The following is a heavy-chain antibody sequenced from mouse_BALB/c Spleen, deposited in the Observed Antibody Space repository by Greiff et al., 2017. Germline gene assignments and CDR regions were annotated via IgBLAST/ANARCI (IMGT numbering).Heavy chain of an antibody. CDR2: IWAGGST. CDR3: ARVYYGNYVGYFDY. Sequence: VKLMESGPGLVAPSQSLSITCTVSGFSLTSYGVHWVRQPPGKGLEWLGVIWAGGSTNYNSALMSRLSISKDNSKSQVFLKMNSLQTDDTAMYYCARVYYGNYVGYFDYWGQGTTLTVSS. D-gene: IGHD2-1*01. J-gene: IGHJ2*01. CDR1: GFSLTSYG. V-gene: IGHV2-9*02.